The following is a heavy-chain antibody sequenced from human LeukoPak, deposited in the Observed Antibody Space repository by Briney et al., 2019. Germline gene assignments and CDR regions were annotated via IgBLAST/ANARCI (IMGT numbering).Heavy chain of an antibody. CDR2: IRSKASSYAT. V-gene: IGHV3-73*01. CDR1: GFTFSGSA. D-gene: IGHD6-19*01. J-gene: IGHJ4*02. CDR3: ATCGSSGWPFDY. Sequence: GGSLRLSCAASGFTFSGSAMHWVRQASGKGLEWVDRIRSKASSYATAYAASVKGRFTISRDDSKDTAYLQMNSLKTEDTAVYYCATCGSSGWPFDYWGQGTLVTVSS.